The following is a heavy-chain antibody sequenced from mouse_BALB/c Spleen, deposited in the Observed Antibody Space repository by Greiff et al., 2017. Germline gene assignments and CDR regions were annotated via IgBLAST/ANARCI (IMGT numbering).Heavy chain of an antibody. J-gene: IGHJ4*01. CDR1: GYTFTSYW. CDR2: IYPSDSYT. V-gene: IGHV1-69*02. CDR3: TRYHYGSSLYYAMDY. Sequence: QVQLHQPGAELVRPGASVKLSCKASGYTFTSYWINWVKQRPGQGLEWIGNIYPSDSYTNYNQKFKDKATLTVDKSSSTAYMQLSSPTSEDSAVYYCTRYHYGSSLYYAMDYWGQGTSVTVSS. D-gene: IGHD1-1*01.